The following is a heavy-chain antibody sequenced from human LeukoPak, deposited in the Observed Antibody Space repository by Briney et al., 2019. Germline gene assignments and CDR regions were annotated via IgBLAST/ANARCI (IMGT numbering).Heavy chain of an antibody. CDR3: ATLSSYRSRRSWDVSYIEH. D-gene: IGHD6-13*01. CDR1: GFTFSGYW. Sequence: GGSLRLSCAASGFTFSGYWMSWVRQGPREGLEWVANIKEDGSDKKYVDSVKGRFTISRDNTRNTLFLQMNSLGAEDAAVYYCATLSSYRSRRSWDVSYIEHWGQGTLVIVS. V-gene: IGHV3-7*01. CDR2: IKEDGSDK. J-gene: IGHJ1*01.